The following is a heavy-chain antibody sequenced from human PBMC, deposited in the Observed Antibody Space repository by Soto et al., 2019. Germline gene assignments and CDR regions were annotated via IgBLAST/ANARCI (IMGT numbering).Heavy chain of an antibody. V-gene: IGHV1-24*01. CDR3: ATAFGYCSGGSCSSPDALDI. Sequence: ASVKVSCKVSGYTLTELSMHWVRQAPGKGLEWMGGFDPEDGETIYAQKFQGRVTMTEDTSTDTAYMELSSLRSEDTAVYYCATAFGYCSGGSCSSPDALDIWGQGTMVTV. CDR2: FDPEDGET. D-gene: IGHD2-15*01. J-gene: IGHJ3*02. CDR1: GYTLTELS.